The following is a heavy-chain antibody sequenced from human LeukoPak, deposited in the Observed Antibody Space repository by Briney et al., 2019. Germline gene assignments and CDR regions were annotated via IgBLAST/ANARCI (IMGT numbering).Heavy chain of an antibody. J-gene: IGHJ3*02. Sequence: PGGSLRLSCAASGFTFSSYSMNWVRRASGKGLEWVSYISSSSSTIYYADSVKGRFTISRDNAKNSLYLQMNSLRAEDTAVYYCARGMSSGRYAVDIWGQGTMVTVSS. CDR1: GFTFSSYS. CDR2: ISSSSSTI. D-gene: IGHD6-19*01. V-gene: IGHV3-48*01. CDR3: ARGMSSGRYAVDI.